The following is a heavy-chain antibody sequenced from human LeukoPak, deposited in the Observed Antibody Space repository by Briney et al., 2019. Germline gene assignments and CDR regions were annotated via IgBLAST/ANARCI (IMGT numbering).Heavy chain of an antibody. CDR1: GFPFSSYA. Sequence: GSLRLSCAASGFPFSSYAMSWVRQAPGKGLEWVSAISGSGGSTYYADSVKGRFTISRDNSKNTLYLQMNSLRAEDTAVYYCAKDQWELTWIYWGQGTLVTVSS. CDR3: AKDQWELTWIY. CDR2: ISGSGGST. V-gene: IGHV3-23*01. D-gene: IGHD1-26*01. J-gene: IGHJ4*02.